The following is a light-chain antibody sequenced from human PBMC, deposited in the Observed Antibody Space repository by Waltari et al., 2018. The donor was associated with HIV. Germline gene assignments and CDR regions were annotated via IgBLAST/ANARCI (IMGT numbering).Light chain of an antibody. CDR1: NIGSKK. V-gene: IGLV3-21*02. J-gene: IGLJ1*01. CDR2: EDS. Sequence: SDALTQPPSVSVAPGQTATVTCEGNNIGSKKVHWSQLRPGQAPILVVYEDSDRPSGIPERFSGSKSGSTATLTISRVEDGDEADYFCQVWDSSNDQYVFGTGTQVTVL. CDR3: QVWDSSNDQYV.